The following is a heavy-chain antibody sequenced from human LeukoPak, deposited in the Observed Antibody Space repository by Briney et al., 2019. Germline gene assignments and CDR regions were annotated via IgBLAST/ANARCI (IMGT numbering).Heavy chain of an antibody. CDR1: GFTFSSYA. Sequence: GGSLRLSCAASGFTFSSYAMSWVRQAPGKGREWVSAISGSGGSTYYADSVKGRFTISRDNSKNTLYLQMNSLRAEDTAVYYCARGGYCSSTSCYSVYYYYMDVWGKGTTVTVSS. J-gene: IGHJ6*03. V-gene: IGHV3-23*01. CDR2: ISGSGGST. D-gene: IGHD2-2*01. CDR3: ARGGYCSSTSCYSVYYYYMDV.